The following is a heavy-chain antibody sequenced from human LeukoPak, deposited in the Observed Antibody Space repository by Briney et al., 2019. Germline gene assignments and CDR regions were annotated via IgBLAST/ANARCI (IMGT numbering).Heavy chain of an antibody. Sequence: SETLSLTCTVSGYSISSGYYWGWIRQPPGKGLEWIGYIYYSGSTNYNPSLKSRVTISVDTSKNQFSLKLSSVTAADTAVYYCARGYCSSTSCYEGSAEYFQHWGQGTLVTVSS. CDR1: GYSISSGYY. CDR3: ARGYCSSTSCYEGSAEYFQH. CDR2: IYYSGST. V-gene: IGHV4-38-2*02. J-gene: IGHJ1*01. D-gene: IGHD2-2*01.